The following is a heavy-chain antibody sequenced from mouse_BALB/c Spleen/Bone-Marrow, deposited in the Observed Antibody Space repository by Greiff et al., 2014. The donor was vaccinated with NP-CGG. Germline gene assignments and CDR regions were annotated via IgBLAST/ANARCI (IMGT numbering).Heavy chain of an antibody. V-gene: IGHV14-3*02. CDR1: GFNIKDTY. D-gene: IGHD1-1*01. J-gene: IGHJ3*01. CDR2: IDPANGNT. Sequence: VQLQLSGAELVKPGASVKLSCTASGFNIKDTYMHWVKQRPEQGLEWIGRIDPANGNTKYDPKFQGKATITADTSSNTAYLQLSSLTSEDTAVYYCASYYYGSSSFAYWGQGTLVTVSA. CDR3: ASYYYGSSSFAY.